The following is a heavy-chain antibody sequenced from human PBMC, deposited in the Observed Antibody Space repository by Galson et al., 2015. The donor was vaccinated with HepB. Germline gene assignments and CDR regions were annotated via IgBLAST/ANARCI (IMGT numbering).Heavy chain of an antibody. J-gene: IGHJ5*02. D-gene: IGHD2-15*01. Sequence: SVKVSCKASGYTFSSYSITWVRQAPGQGLEWMGWISAYNRNTDYARQLQGRVTMTTDTSTSTAYMELKSLRSDDTAVYYCARGALVVVVDATQNNWFDPWRQGTLVTVSS. CDR2: ISAYNRNT. CDR1: GYTFSSYS. CDR3: ARGALVVVVDATQNNWFDP. V-gene: IGHV1-18*01.